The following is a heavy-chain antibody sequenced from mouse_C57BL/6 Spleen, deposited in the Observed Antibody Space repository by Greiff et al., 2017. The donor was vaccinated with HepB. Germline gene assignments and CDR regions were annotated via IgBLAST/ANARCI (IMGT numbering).Heavy chain of an antibody. CDR2: ISDGGSYT. Sequence: DVKLVESGGGLVKPGGSLKLSCAASGFTFSSYAMSWVRQTPEKRLEWVATISDGGSYTYYPDNVKGRFTISRDNAKNNLYLQLSHLESEDTAMYYCARGTGTWDYWGQGTTLTVSS. V-gene: IGHV5-4*03. CDR1: GFTFSSYA. D-gene: IGHD4-1*01. CDR3: ARGTGTWDY. J-gene: IGHJ2*01.